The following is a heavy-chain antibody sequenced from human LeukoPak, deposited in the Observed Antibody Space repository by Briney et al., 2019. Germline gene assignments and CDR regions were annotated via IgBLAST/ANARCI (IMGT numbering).Heavy chain of an antibody. CDR3: ARGMLRYYYDSSGYYSYFDY. CDR2: IYYSGSS. Sequence: SETLSLTCTVSGGSISSYYWSWIRQPPGKGLEWIGNIYYSGSSNYNPSLKSRVTISVDTSKNQFSLKLSSVTAADTAVYYCARGMLRYYYDSSGYYSYFDYWGQGTLVTVSS. D-gene: IGHD3-22*01. CDR1: GGSISSYY. V-gene: IGHV4-59*01. J-gene: IGHJ4*02.